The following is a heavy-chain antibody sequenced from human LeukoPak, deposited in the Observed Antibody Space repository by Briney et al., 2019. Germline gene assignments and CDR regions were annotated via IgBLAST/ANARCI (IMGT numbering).Heavy chain of an antibody. CDR3: AKDRGSGYLDY. Sequence: PGGSLRLSCAASGFTFSTYGMHWVRQAPGKGLEWVAVISYDGGNKYYADSVKGRFTISRDDSKNTLYLQMNGLRAEDTAVYYCAKDRGSGYLDYWGQGTLVTVSS. CDR2: ISYDGGNK. CDR1: GFTFSTYG. J-gene: IGHJ4*02. V-gene: IGHV3-30*18. D-gene: IGHD6-19*01.